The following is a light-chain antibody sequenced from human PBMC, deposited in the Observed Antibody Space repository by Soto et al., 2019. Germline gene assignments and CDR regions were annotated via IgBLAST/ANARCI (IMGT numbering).Light chain of an antibody. J-gene: IGKJ5*01. V-gene: IGKV1-9*01. CDR2: EAS. Sequence: DIQRTQSPSTLSASVGDRVTITCRASHDISTYLAWYQQKPGKAPKLMIYEASTLQSGVPSRFSGSGSGTEFTLTISGLLPEDFATYHCQQLNTLPFTFGQGTRLEIK. CDR3: QQLNTLPFT. CDR1: HDISTY.